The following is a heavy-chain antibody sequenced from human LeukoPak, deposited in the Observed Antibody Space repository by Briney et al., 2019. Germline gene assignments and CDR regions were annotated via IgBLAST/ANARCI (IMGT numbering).Heavy chain of an antibody. CDR1: GYSFTSYW. CDR3: ARHVYYYGSGSYFLVYHYGMDV. J-gene: IGHJ6*04. Sequence: GESLKISCKGSGYSFTSYWISWVRQMPGKGLEWMGRIDPSDSYTNYSPSFQGHVTISADKSISTAYLQWSSLKASDTAMYYCARHVYYYGSGSYFLVYHYGMDVWGKGTTVTVSS. D-gene: IGHD3-10*01. CDR2: IDPSDSYT. V-gene: IGHV5-10-1*01.